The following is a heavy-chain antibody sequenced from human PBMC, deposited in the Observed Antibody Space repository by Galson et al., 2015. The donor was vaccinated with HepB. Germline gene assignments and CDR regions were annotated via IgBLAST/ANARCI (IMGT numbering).Heavy chain of an antibody. CDR3: AREGRWLQRRWGVGDY. J-gene: IGHJ4*02. V-gene: IGHV6-1*01. D-gene: IGHD5-24*01. Sequence: CAISGDSVSSNSAAWNWIRQSPSRGLEWLGRTYYRSKWYYDYAVSVKSRITINPDTSKNQFSLQLNSVTPEDTAVYYCAREGRWLQRRWGVGDYWGQGTLVTVSS. CDR2: TYYRSKWYY. CDR1: GDSVSSNSAA.